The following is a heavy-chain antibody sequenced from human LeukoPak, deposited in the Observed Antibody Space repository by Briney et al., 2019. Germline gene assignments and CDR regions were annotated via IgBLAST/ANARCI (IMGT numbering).Heavy chain of an antibody. CDR3: ARTGITGTTRDFDY. CDR1: GFTFSSDW. D-gene: IGHD1-7*01. J-gene: IGHJ4*02. V-gene: IGHV3-7*01. CDR2: INEDGTGK. Sequence: GGSLRLSCTASGFTFSSDWMSWVRQVPGKGLEWVGKINEDGTGKAYVESVMGRFTISRDNAKNSLYLQMNSLRAEDTAVYYCARTGITGTTRDFDYWGQGTLVTVSS.